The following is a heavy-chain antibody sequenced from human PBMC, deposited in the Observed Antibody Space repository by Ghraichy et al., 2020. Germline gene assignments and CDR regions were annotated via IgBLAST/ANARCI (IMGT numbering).Heavy chain of an antibody. D-gene: IGHD4/OR15-4a*01. CDR2: IKQGGSEK. CDR3: ARAVHGFGANDFAY. V-gene: IGHV3-7*03. Sequence: GGSLRLSCAASGFTFSTYWMNWVRQAPGKGLEWVANIKQGGSEKYYGDSVKGRFTISRDNAKNSLYLQMNSLRAEDTAVYYCARAVHGFGANDFAYCGQGTLVPVSS. CDR1: GFTFSTYW. J-gene: IGHJ4*02.